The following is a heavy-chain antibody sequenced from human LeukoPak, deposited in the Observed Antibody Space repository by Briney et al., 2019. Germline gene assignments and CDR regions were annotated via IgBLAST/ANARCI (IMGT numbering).Heavy chain of an antibody. CDR2: IYYIGST. Sequence: SETLSLTCTVSGCSFSSYYWSWFRQPPGKGLEWVGYIYYIGSTNYNPSLKSRGTISVDTSKNQFSLKLSSVTAADTAVYYCARHGLEPTSFYYYMDVWGKGTTVTVSS. J-gene: IGHJ6*03. CDR3: ARHGLEPTSFYYYMDV. V-gene: IGHV4-59*08. D-gene: IGHD1-1*01. CDR1: GCSFSSYY.